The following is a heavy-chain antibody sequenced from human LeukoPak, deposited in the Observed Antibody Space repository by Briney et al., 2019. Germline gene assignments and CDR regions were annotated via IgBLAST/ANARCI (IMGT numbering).Heavy chain of an antibody. D-gene: IGHD5-12*01. V-gene: IGHV3-21*01. Sequence: GGSLRLSCAASGFTFSSYSMNWVRQAPGKGLEWVSSISSSSSYIYYADSVKGRFTISRDNAKNSLYLQMNSLRAEDTAVYYCARVIVATYYFDYWGQEPWSPSPQ. CDR1: GFTFSSYS. CDR2: ISSSSSYI. CDR3: ARVIVATYYFDY. J-gene: IGHJ4*01.